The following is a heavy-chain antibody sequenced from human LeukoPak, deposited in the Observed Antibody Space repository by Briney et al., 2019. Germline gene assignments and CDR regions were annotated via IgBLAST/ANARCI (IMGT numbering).Heavy chain of an antibody. J-gene: IGHJ6*03. CDR2: RYHSGST. D-gene: IGHD4-11*01. V-gene: IGHV4-38-2*02. CDR1: GYSISSGYY. Sequence: SETLSLTCTVSGYSISSGYYWVWIRQPPGKGLEWIGSRYHSGSTYYNPSLKSRVTISVDTSKNQFSLKLSSVTAADTAVYYCARDHGPTVATSPFYSYYMDVWGKGTTVTVSS. CDR3: ARDHGPTVATSPFYSYYMDV.